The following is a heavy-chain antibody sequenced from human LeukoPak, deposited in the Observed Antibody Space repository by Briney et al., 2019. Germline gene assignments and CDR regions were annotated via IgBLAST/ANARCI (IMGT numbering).Heavy chain of an antibody. D-gene: IGHD6-13*01. Sequence: GRSLRLSCAASGFTFSSYGMHWVRQAPGKGLEWVAVIWYDGSNKYYADSVKGRFTISRDNSKNTLYLQMNSLRAEDTAVYYCARGLSRWLHNWFDPWGQGTLVTVSS. J-gene: IGHJ5*02. CDR2: IWYDGSNK. CDR3: ARGLSRWLHNWFDP. CDR1: GFTFSSYG. V-gene: IGHV3-33*01.